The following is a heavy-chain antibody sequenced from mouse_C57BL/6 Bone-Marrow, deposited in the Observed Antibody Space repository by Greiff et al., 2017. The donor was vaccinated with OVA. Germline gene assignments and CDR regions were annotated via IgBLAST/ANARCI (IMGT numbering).Heavy chain of an antibody. J-gene: IGHJ4*01. CDR2: ISSGGSYT. V-gene: IGHV5-6*02. CDR3: ASPIVYSCAMDY. CDR1: GFTFSSYG. D-gene: IGHD2-1*01. Sequence: EVKLVESGGDLVKPGGSLKLSCAASGFTFSSYGMSWVRQTPDKRLEWVATISSGGSYTYYPDSVKGRFTLSRDNAKNTLYLQMSSLKSEDTAVYCCASPIVYSCAMDYWGQGTSVTVSS.